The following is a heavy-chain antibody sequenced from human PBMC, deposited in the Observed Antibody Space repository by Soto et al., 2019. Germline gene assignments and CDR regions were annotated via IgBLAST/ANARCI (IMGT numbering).Heavy chain of an antibody. D-gene: IGHD3-16*01. J-gene: IGHJ4*02. CDR3: ATGGETAKEGY. CDR2: IYYNGNT. Sequence: GGSLRLSCAASGFTVSSNYMSWVRQAPGKGLEWVSTIYYNGNTFHADSVWGRFTISRDTSKNMLYLQMNSLRAEDTAVYYCATGGETAKEGYWGKGTWAPVSS. CDR1: GFTVSSNY. V-gene: IGHV3-53*01.